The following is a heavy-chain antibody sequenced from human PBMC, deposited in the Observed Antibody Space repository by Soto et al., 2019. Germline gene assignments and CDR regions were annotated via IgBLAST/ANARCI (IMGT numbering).Heavy chain of an antibody. J-gene: IGHJ4*02. CDR1: GGSISSGGYS. CDR3: ANDPGYSLDY. D-gene: IGHD5-12*01. V-gene: IGHV4-30-2*01. Sequence: SETLSLTCAVSGGSISSGGYSWSWIRQTPGKGLELIGYIYHSGSTYYNPSLNSRVTISVDRSKNQFSLKLTSVTAADAAVYYCANDPGYSLDYWGQGTQVTV. CDR2: IYHSGST.